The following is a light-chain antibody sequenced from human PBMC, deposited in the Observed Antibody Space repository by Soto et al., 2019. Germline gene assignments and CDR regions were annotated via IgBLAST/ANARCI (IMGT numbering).Light chain of an antibody. CDR1: SSDVGGYNY. Sequence: QSALTQPRSVSGSPGQSVTISCTGTSSDVGGYNYVSWYQQHPGKAPKLMIYDVTKRPSGVPDRFSGSKSGNTASLTISGLQADDEAEYYCCSYAGSYIFVFGTGTKVTVL. V-gene: IGLV2-11*01. J-gene: IGLJ1*01. CDR3: CSYAGSYIFV. CDR2: DVT.